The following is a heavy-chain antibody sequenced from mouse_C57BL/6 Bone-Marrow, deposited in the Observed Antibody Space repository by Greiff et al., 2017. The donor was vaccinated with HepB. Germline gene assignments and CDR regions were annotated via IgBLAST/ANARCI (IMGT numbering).Heavy chain of an antibody. CDR2: IYPGSGST. CDR1: GYTFTSYW. V-gene: IGHV1-55*01. CDR3: AREWLLGDYFDY. D-gene: IGHD2-3*01. Sequence: VQLQQPGAELVKPGASVKMSCKASGYTFTSYWITWVKQRPGQGLEWIGDIYPGSGSTNYNEKFKGKATLTADKSSSTAYMELRSLTSEDSAVYFCAREWLLGDYFDYWGQGTTLTVSS. J-gene: IGHJ2*01.